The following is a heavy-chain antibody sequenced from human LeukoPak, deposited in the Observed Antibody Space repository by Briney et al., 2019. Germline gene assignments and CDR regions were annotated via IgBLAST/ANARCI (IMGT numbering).Heavy chain of an antibody. CDR2: INHSGGST. J-gene: IGHJ5*02. CDR3: ATVQIKYQLLLRYNWFDT. D-gene: IGHD2-2*01. V-gene: IGHV1-46*01. CDR1: GYAFTSYY. Sequence: ASVKVSCKASGYAFTSYYMHWMRQAPGQGLEWMGMINHSGGSTSYAQKFQGRVTITRNTSISTAYMELSSLRSEDMAVYYCATVQIKYQLLLRYNWFDTWGQGTLVTVSS.